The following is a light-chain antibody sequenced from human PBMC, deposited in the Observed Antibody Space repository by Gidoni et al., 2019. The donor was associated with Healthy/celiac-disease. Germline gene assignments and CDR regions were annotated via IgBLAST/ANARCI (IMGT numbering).Light chain of an antibody. J-gene: IGKJ1*01. CDR3: QQYYSTPQT. Sequence: DIAMTQSPDPLAVPLGQRATINCKSSPRVLYSSNNKNYLAWYQQKPGQPPKLLIYCASTLATGVPDRFSGSGSGTDFTLTISSLQAEDVAVYYCQQYYSTPQTFGQXTKVEIK. CDR2: CAS. CDR1: PRVLYSSNNKNY. V-gene: IGKV4-1*01.